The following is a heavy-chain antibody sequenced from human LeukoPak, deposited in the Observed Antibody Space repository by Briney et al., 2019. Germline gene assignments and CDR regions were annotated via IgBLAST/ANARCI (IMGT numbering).Heavy chain of an antibody. D-gene: IGHD3-10*01. CDR1: GYTFTGYY. V-gene: IGHV1-2*02. CDR2: INPNSGGT. J-gene: IGHJ6*03. Sequence: ASVKVSCKASGYTFTGYYMHWVRQAPGQGLEWMGWINPNSGGTNYAQKFRGRVTMTRDTSISTAYMELSRLRSDDTAVYYCARDGGGGYYYYMDVWGKGTTVTVSS. CDR3: ARDGGGGYYYYMDV.